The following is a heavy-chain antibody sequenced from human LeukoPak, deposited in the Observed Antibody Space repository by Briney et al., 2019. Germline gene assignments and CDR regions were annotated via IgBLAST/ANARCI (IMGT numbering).Heavy chain of an antibody. CDR3: ASVLLWFGEQNDY. J-gene: IGHJ4*02. D-gene: IGHD3-10*01. V-gene: IGHV3-7*01. CDR2: IKQDGSEK. Sequence: GGSLRLSCAASGFTFSSYWMSWVRQAPGKGLEWVANIKQDGSEKYYVDSVKGRFTISRDNAKNSLYLQMNSLRAEDTAVCYCASVLLWFGEQNDYWGQGTLVTVSS. CDR1: GFTFSSYW.